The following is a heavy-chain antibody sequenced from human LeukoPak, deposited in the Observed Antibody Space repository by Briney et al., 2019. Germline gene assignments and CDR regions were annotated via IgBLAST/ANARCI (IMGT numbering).Heavy chain of an antibody. Sequence: PSETLSLTCTVSGGSISSSSYYWGWIRQPPGKGLEWIGSIYYSGSTYYNPSLKSRVTISVDTSKNQFSLKLSSVTAADTAVYYCARVEKYSSGRDYYYYYYMDVWGKGTTVTVSS. J-gene: IGHJ6*03. CDR2: IYYSGST. CDR3: ARVEKYSSGRDYYYYYYMDV. V-gene: IGHV4-39*07. CDR1: GGSISSSSYY. D-gene: IGHD6-19*01.